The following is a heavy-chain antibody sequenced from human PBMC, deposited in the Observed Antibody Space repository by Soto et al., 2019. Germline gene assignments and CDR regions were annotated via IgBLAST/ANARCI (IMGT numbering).Heavy chain of an antibody. CDR2: INHSGSS. CDR3: ARHFSVDYFDD. CDR1: GGSFSGYY. Sequence: SETLSLTCAVYGGSFSGYYWSWIRQPPGKGLEWIGEINHSGSSNYNPSLKSRVTISVDRSKNQFSLKLSSVTAADTAVYYCARHFSVDYFDDWGQGALVTVSS. V-gene: IGHV4-34*01. J-gene: IGHJ4*02.